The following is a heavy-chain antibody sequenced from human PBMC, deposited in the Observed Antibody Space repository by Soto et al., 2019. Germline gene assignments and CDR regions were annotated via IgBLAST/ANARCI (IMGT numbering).Heavy chain of an antibody. Sequence: PGGSLRPSCATSGFTFSSYEMNWVRQAPGKGLEWVSYISSSGSTIYYADSVKGRFTISRDNAKNSLYLQMNSLRAEDTAVYYCARDSRTPTNYYDSSGYYWSSGYYYGMDVWGQGTTVTVSS. J-gene: IGHJ6*02. CDR3: ARDSRTPTNYYDSSGYYWSSGYYYGMDV. D-gene: IGHD3-22*01. CDR2: ISSSGSTI. CDR1: GFTFSSYE. V-gene: IGHV3-48*03.